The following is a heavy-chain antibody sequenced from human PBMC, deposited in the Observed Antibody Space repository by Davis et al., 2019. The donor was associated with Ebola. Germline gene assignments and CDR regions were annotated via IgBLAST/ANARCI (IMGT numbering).Heavy chain of an antibody. CDR3: VAGEGDY. D-gene: IGHD6-19*01. CDR2: ISYDGSNK. Sequence: PGGSLRLSCAASGFTFSSYGMHWVRQAPGKGLEWVAVISYDGSNKYYADSVKGRFTISRDNSENTLYLQMDSLRVEDTAVYYCVAGEGDYWGQGTLVTVSS. CDR1: GFTFSSYG. J-gene: IGHJ4*02. V-gene: IGHV3-30*03.